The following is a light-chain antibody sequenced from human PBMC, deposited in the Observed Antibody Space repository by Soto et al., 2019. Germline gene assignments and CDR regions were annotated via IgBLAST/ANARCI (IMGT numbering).Light chain of an antibody. CDR3: QQYNSWPPIT. CDR2: SAS. Sequence: VLTQSPATLSVSPGERATLSCRASQSVRSSLAWYQQKPGQAPRLLIYSASTRAPGIPARFSGSGSETDFTLTISSLQSEDFAVYYCQQYNSWPPITFGQGTRLEIK. CDR1: QSVRSS. J-gene: IGKJ5*01. V-gene: IGKV3-15*01.